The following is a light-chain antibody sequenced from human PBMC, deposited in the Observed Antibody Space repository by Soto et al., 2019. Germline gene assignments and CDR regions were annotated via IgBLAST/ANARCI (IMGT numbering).Light chain of an antibody. Sequence: EVGLTQSPATLSLSPGERATLSCRASQSVSSNLAWYQQKPGQAPRLLIYGASTRATGIPARFSGSWSGTEFTLTISSLQSEDFAVYYCQQYNNWPLTFGGGTKVDIK. CDR1: QSVSSN. V-gene: IGKV3-15*01. J-gene: IGKJ4*01. CDR3: QQYNNWPLT. CDR2: GAS.